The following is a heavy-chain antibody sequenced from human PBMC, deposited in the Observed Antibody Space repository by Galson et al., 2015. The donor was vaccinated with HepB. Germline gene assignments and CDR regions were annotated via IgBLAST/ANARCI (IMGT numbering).Heavy chain of an antibody. CDR1: GYRFSNYW. V-gene: IGHV5-51*01. J-gene: IGHJ4*02. CDR3: ARRSFSYVDY. CDR2: IYPSDYDL. Sequence: QSGAEVTKHGESLKISCKASGYRFSNYWIGWVRQMPGKGLEWIGIIYPSDYDLRYSPSLQGQVTISVDKSVTTTYLQWDSLKASDSAMYYCARRSFSYVDYWGQGTLVTVSS. D-gene: IGHD3-16*01.